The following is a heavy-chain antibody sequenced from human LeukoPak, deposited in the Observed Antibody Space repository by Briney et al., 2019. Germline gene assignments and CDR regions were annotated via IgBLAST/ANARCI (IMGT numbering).Heavy chain of an antibody. Sequence: GGSLRLSCAASGFTVSSNYMSWVRQAPGKGLEWVSVIYSGGSTYYADSVKGRFTISRDNSKNTLYLQMNSLRAEDTAVYYCARSPLYSSARRDGYYYYGMDVWGQGTTVTVSS. D-gene: IGHD6-19*01. J-gene: IGHJ6*02. CDR3: ARSPLYSSARRDGYYYYGMDV. CDR1: GFTVSSNY. CDR2: IYSGGST. V-gene: IGHV3-53*01.